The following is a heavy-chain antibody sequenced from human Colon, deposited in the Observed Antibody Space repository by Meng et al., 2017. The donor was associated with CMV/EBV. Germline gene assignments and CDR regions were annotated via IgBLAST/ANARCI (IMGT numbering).Heavy chain of an antibody. J-gene: IGHJ5*02. CDR3: AKIPLGYSLSPLVGLDP. CDR1: GVSISSDNW. V-gene: IGHV4-4*02. D-gene: IGHD5-18*01. CDR2: IYHSGTT. Sequence: QVQLQESSPGLVKPSGTLSLICSVSGVSISSDNWWTWVRQPPGKGLEWIGEIYHSGTTNYNPSLKSRVTISVDKSKNQVSLNLSSVTAADTAVYFCAKIPLGYSLSPLVGLDPRGQGTLVTVSS.